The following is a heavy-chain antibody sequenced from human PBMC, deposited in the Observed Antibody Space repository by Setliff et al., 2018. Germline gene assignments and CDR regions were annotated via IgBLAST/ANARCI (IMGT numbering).Heavy chain of an antibody. J-gene: IGHJ4*02. CDR2: ISGSGTYT. CDR1: GFTFSNFG. CDR3: ARDEDYFDTSGYPDN. V-gene: IGHV3-21*01. D-gene: IGHD3-22*01. Sequence: KPGGSLRLSCAASGFTFSNFGMNWVRQAPGKGLEWVSSISGSGTYTYTADSVKGRFTISRDNAKNSLYLQMNSLRAEDTAVYYCARDEDYFDTSGYPDNWGQGTLVTVSS.